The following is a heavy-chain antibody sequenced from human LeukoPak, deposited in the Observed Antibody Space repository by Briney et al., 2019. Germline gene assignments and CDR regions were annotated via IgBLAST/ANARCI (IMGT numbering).Heavy chain of an antibody. J-gene: IGHJ4*02. CDR2: IYWNDDK. CDR1: GFSLSTSGVG. CDR3: AHRPNYDFWSGRSYYFDY. Sequence: SGPTLVNPTQTLTLTCTFSGFSLSTSGVGVGWIRQPPGKALEWLALIYWNDDKRYSPSLKSRLTITKDTSKNQVVLTMTNMDPVDTATYYCAHRPNYDFWSGRSYYFDYWGQGTLVTVSS. V-gene: IGHV2-5*01. D-gene: IGHD3-3*01.